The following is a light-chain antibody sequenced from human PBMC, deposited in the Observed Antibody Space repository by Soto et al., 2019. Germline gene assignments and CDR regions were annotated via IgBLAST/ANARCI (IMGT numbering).Light chain of an antibody. Sequence: DIQMTQSPSSLSASVGDRVTITCRASQSINSYLNWYQQKPGKAPKLLIYAASSLQSGVPSRFSGSGSGTDFTLTISSLQPEGFATYYCQQTYSAPPITFGQGTRLEIK. CDR1: QSINSY. CDR2: AAS. J-gene: IGKJ5*01. V-gene: IGKV1-39*01. CDR3: QQTYSAPPIT.